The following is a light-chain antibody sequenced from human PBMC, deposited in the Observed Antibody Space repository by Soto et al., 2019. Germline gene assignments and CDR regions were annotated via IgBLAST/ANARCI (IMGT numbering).Light chain of an antibody. CDR3: QQRSNWPPGYT. CDR2: DAS. J-gene: IGKJ2*01. V-gene: IGKV3-11*01. CDR1: QSVTRY. Sequence: EIVLTQSPATLSLSPGERATLSCRATQSVTRYLAWYQQKPGQAPGLLIYDASSRATGTPARFSGSGSGTDFTLTISSLEPEDFAVFYCQQRSNWPPGYTFGQGTKLEIK.